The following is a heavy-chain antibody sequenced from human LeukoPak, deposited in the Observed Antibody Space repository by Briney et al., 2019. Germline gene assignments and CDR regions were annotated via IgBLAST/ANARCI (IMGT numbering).Heavy chain of an antibody. CDR1: GLTFSGYG. D-gene: IGHD3-22*01. CDR3: ARDRVDSSGGGYYGMDV. J-gene: IGHJ6*02. Sequence: GGSLRLSCAGSGLTFSGYGMHWVRQAPGKGLEGVAYISSSSRTIYYADSVKGRFTISRDNAKNSLYLQMNSLRAEDTAVYYCARDRVDSSGGGYYGMDVWGQGTTVTVSS. V-gene: IGHV3-48*04. CDR2: ISSSSRTI.